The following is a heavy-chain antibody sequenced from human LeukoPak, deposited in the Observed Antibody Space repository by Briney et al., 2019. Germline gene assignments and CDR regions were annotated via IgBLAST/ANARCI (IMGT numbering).Heavy chain of an antibody. D-gene: IGHD3-22*01. CDR2: IIPILGIA. Sequence: SVKVSCKASGGTFSSYAISWVRQAPGQGLEWMGRIIPILGIANYAQKFQGRVTITADKSTSTAYMELSSLRSEDTVVYYCASKKYYYDSSGYHDAFDIWGQGTMVTVSS. V-gene: IGHV1-69*04. CDR3: ASKKYYYDSSGYHDAFDI. CDR1: GGTFSSYA. J-gene: IGHJ3*02.